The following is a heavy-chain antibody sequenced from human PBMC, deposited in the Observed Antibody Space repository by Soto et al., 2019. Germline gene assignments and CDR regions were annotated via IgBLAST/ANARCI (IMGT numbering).Heavy chain of an antibody. J-gene: IGHJ3*02. D-gene: IGHD3-3*02. V-gene: IGHV3-21*01. Sequence: PGGSLRLSCAASGFTFSSYSINWVRQAPGKGLEWVSSISSSSSYIYYADSVKGRFTISRDNAKNSLYLQMNSLRAEDTSVYYFLRVHFERTSLDIWCQGTMGTGS. CDR2: ISSSSSYI. CDR1: GFTFSSYS. CDR3: LRVHFERTSLDI.